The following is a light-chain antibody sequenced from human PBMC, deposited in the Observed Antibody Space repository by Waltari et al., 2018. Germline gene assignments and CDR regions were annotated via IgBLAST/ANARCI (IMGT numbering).Light chain of an antibody. CDR2: LGS. Sequence: DIVMTQSPLSLPVTPGEPASLSCRSRQSLQNRIGYDYLDWYLQKPGQSPQLLIYLGSNRASGVPDRFSGSGSGTDFTLKISRVEAEDVGVYYCMQALQTPISFGQGTKLEIK. J-gene: IGKJ2*03. V-gene: IGKV2-28*01. CDR3: MQALQTPIS. CDR1: QSLQNRIGYDY.